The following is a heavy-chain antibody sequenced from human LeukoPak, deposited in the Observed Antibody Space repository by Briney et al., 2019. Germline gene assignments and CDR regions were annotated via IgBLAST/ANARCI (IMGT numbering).Heavy chain of an antibody. CDR1: GFSFRDYG. D-gene: IGHD6-13*01. CDR3: VRWPRSNSWYVMDV. V-gene: IGHV3-33*01. Sequence: GGSLRLSCAASGFSFRDYGMQWVRQPPGKWREWLAVILYDGSHDKYADSVKGRFTIARDNSKNTLYVQRSSLRVEDTAVYYCVRWPRSNSWYVMDVWGQGTTVTVSS. CDR2: ILYDGSHD. J-gene: IGHJ6*02.